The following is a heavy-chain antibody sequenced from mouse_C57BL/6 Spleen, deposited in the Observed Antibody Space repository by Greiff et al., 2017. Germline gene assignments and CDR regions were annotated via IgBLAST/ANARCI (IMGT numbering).Heavy chain of an antibody. CDR3: AREGLGRFAY. D-gene: IGHD4-1*01. J-gene: IGHJ3*01. CDR1: GYSITSGYY. V-gene: IGHV3-6*01. Sequence: EVKLMESGPGLVKPSQSLSLTCSVTGYSITSGYYWNWIRQFPGNKLEWMGYISYEGSNNYNPSLKNRISITRDTSKNQFFLKLTSLTTEDTATYYCAREGLGRFAYWGQGALVTVSA. CDR2: ISYEGSN.